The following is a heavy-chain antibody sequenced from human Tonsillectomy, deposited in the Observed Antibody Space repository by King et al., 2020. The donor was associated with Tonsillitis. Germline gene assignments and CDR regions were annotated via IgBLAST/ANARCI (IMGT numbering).Heavy chain of an antibody. V-gene: IGHV3-53*04. CDR2: IYSGGST. J-gene: IGHJ6*03. CDR3: AKIAVTGPLYYYYMDV. Sequence: VQLVESGGRLVQPGGFLRLSCAASGFTFGYNYMSWVRQAPGKGLESVSIIYSGGSTYYADSVKGRFTISRHSSKNTLYLQMNSLRAEDTAVYYCAKIAVTGPLYYYYMDVWGKGTTVTVSS. D-gene: IGHD6-19*01. CDR1: GFTFGYNY.